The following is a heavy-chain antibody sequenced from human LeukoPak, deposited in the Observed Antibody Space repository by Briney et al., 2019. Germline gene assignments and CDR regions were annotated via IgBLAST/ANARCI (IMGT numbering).Heavy chain of an antibody. CDR2: IGGSGGST. J-gene: IGHJ4*02. CDR1: GFTFSSYA. V-gene: IGHV3-23*01. Sequence: QPGGSLRLSCAASGFTFSSYAMSWVCQAPGKGLEWVSSIGGSGGSTYYADSVKGRSTISRDTSKNTLYLQMNSLRAEDTAVYYCAKYRGFGDSYDSWGQGTLVTVSS. CDR3: AKYRGFGDSYDS. D-gene: IGHD3-10*01.